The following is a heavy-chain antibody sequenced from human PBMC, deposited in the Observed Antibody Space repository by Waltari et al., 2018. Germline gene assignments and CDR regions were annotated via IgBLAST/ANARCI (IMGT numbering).Heavy chain of an antibody. CDR3: ARMGMIIAWEFDY. Sequence: DVQLVESRGGWVQPGGSLRLSCAASGFPFSTYGMNCVRQAPGKGLEWVAYISSTSITTYYADSVKGRFTISRNNAKTSLYLQMNSLRADDTAVYFCARMGMIIAWEFDYWGQGTLLTVSS. J-gene: IGHJ4*02. CDR1: GFPFSTYG. D-gene: IGHD3-22*01. CDR2: ISSTSITT. V-gene: IGHV3-48*01.